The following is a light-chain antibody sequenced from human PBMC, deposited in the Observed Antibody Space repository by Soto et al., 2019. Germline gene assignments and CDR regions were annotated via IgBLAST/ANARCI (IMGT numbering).Light chain of an antibody. J-gene: IGKJ2*01. CDR3: QQSYKTPYT. V-gene: IGKV1-39*01. Sequence: DIQMTQSPSSLSASVGDRVSITCRASQSISTYLNWYQQQPGKAPKVLIYTASNLEGGVPSRFSGSGSGTDFTLTINSLQPGDFATYYCQQSYKTPYTFGQGTKLKIK. CDR1: QSISTY. CDR2: TAS.